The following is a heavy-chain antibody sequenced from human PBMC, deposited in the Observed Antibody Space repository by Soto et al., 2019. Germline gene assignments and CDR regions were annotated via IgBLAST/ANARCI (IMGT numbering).Heavy chain of an antibody. J-gene: IGHJ5*02. CDR2: INPNSGGT. Sequence: ASVKVSCKASGYTFAGYYMHWVRQAPGQGLEWMGWINPNSGGTNYAQKFQGWVTMTRDTSISTAYMELSRLRSDDTAVYYCARADFLGRRPTRLHRFDPWGRGTLVTVSS. D-gene: IGHD3-3*01. CDR1: GYTFAGYY. CDR3: ARADFLGRRPTRLHRFDP. V-gene: IGHV1-2*04.